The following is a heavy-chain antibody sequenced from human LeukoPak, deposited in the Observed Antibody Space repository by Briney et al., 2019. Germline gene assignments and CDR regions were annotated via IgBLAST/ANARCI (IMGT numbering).Heavy chain of an antibody. V-gene: IGHV4-59*01. J-gene: IGHJ4*02. CDR1: GGSISGYY. D-gene: IGHD5-18*01. CDR2: IYYSGTT. CDR3: ARAYSYGSY. Sequence: SETLSLTCTVSGGSISGYYWTWVRQPPGKGLEWIGYIYYSGTTNYNPSLKSRVTISVDTSKNQFSLNLSSVTAADMAIYYCARAYSYGSYWGRGTLVTVSS.